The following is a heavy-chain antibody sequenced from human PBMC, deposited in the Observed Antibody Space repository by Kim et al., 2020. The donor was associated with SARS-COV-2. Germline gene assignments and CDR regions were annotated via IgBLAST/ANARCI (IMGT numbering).Heavy chain of an antibody. CDR2: ISYDGSNK. J-gene: IGHJ6*03. CDR1: GFAFSSYG. V-gene: IGHV3-30*18. CDR3: AKDSRYFDWLVLYYYMDV. Sequence: GGSLRLSCAASGFAFSSYGMHWVRQAPGKGLEWVAVISYDGSNKYYADSVKGRFTISRDNAKNTLYLQMNSLRAEDTAVYYCAKDSRYFDWLVLYYYMDV. D-gene: IGHD3-9*01.